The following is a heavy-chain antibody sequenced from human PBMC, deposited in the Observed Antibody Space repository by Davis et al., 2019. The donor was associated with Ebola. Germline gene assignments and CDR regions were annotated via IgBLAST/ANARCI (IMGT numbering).Heavy chain of an antibody. CDR1: GGSFSGYY. D-gene: IGHD6-25*01. CDR3: ARVVQRVVRLDS. CDR2: INHSGST. J-gene: IGHJ5*01. V-gene: IGHV4-34*01. Sequence: SETLSLTCAAYGGSFSGYYWSWIRQPPGKGLEWIREINHSGSTNYDPSLKSRVTISVDTSKNQFSLKMNSVTAADTAVYYCARVVQRVVRLDSWSQGTLVTVSS.